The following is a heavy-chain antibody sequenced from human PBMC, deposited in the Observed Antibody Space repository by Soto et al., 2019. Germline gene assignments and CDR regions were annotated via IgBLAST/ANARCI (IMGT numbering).Heavy chain of an antibody. CDR2: INPDSGGT. CDR1: GYTFTDYY. Sequence: ASVKVSCKASGYTFTDYYIHWVRQAPGQGLEWLGWINPDSGGTGYAQKFRGWVTMTRDTSINTAYMELSRLKSDDSAVYYCARDGRAVSAAGNMDVWGHGTTVTSP. D-gene: IGHD6-13*01. CDR3: ARDGRAVSAAGNMDV. V-gene: IGHV1-2*04. J-gene: IGHJ6*02.